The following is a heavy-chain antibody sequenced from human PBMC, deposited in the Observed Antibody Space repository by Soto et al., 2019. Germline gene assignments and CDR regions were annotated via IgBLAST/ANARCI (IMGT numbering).Heavy chain of an antibody. V-gene: IGHV1-3*05. D-gene: IGHD2-21*02. CDR1: GYDFSSYA. CDR3: ARDGGDCGDRLIYYYYIGLDV. Sequence: QVQLVQSGAEEKQPGASVRLSCTASGYDFSSYAMHWVRQAPGQRLEWMAWINIGSGNTEYSQNFQDRITITRDTSSSTVYMELNSLKSEDTAVYYCARDGGDCGDRLIYYYYIGLDVWCQGTMVTVSS. J-gene: IGHJ6*02. CDR2: INIGSGNT.